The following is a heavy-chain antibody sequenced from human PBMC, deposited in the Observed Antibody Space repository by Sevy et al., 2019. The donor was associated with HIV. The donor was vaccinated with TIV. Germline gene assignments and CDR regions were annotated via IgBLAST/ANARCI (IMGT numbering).Heavy chain of an antibody. Sequence: SETLSLTCTVSGGSISSSSFYWGWIRQPPGKGLEWIGSVYYSERTYFNPSLKSRVTISVDTSKNQFSLRLSSLTAADTALYYCARTYSTSPDTEYYFDYWGQGTLVTVSS. CDR1: GGSISSSSFY. CDR3: ARTYSTSPDTEYYFDY. V-gene: IGHV4-39*01. CDR2: VYYSERT. J-gene: IGHJ4*02. D-gene: IGHD6-6*01.